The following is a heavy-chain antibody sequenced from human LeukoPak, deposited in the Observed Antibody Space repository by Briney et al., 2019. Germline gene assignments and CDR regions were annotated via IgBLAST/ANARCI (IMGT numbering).Heavy chain of an antibody. CDR3: ARDGYFDL. Sequence: GASVKVSCKASGYTFTTHGIAWVRQAPGQGLEWMGWISAHNGNTNYAQSLQGRVTMTTDTSTNTAYMELRSRRSDDTAVYYCARDGYFDLWGRGTLVTVSS. V-gene: IGHV1-18*01. J-gene: IGHJ2*01. CDR1: GYTFTTHG. CDR2: ISAHNGNT.